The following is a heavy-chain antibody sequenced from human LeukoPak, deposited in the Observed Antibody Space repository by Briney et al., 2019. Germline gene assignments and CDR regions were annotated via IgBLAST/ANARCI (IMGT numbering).Heavy chain of an antibody. Sequence: GGSLRLSCAASGFTFSSYAMTWVRQAPGKGLERVSAVTDSGDKVFYADSVKGRFTISRDNSKNTLYLQMSSLRVEDTAVYYCAPLGCEDWGQGTLVTVSS. CDR1: GFTFSSYA. J-gene: IGHJ4*02. CDR3: APLGCED. D-gene: IGHD2-21*01. V-gene: IGHV3-23*01. CDR2: VTDSGDKV.